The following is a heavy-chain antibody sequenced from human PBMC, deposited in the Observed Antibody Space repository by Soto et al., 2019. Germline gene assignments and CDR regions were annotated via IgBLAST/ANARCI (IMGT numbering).Heavy chain of an antibody. D-gene: IGHD3-22*01. Sequence: EVQLLESGGDLVQPGGSLRLSCAASGFTFSSDAMSWVRQAPGKGLEWVSAISGGGAGTYYADSVKGRFSISRDNSENTLYLQMNSLRAEDTAVYYCAKANTPPYYYDSSGFYGFDCWGQGTLVTVSS. J-gene: IGHJ4*02. CDR3: AKANTPPYYYDSSGFYGFDC. V-gene: IGHV3-23*01. CDR2: ISGGGAGT. CDR1: GFTFSSDA.